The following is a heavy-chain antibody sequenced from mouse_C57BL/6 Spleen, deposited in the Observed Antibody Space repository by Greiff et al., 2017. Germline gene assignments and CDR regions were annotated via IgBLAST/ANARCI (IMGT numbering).Heavy chain of an antibody. CDR2: FYPGSGSI. V-gene: IGHV1-62-2*01. CDR1: GYTFTEYT. D-gene: IGHD1-1*01. J-gene: IGHJ4*01. CDR3: ARRIYFGSSSYALDY. Sequence: VMLVESGAELVKPGASVKLSCKASGYTFTEYTIHWVKQRSGQGLEWIGWFYPGSGSIKYNEKFKDKATLTADKSSSTVYMELSRLTSEDSAVYYCARRIYFGSSSYALDYWGQGTSVTVSS.